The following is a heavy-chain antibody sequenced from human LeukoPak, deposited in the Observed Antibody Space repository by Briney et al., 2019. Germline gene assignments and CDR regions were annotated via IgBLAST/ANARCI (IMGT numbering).Heavy chain of an antibody. CDR2: INHSGST. J-gene: IGHJ4*02. CDR3: ARGQLDYDFWSGQGVSTSLDY. Sequence: SETLSLTCAVYGGSFSGYYWSWIRQPPGKGLEWIGEINHSGSTNYNPSLKSRVTISVDTSKNQFSLKLSSVTAADTAVYYCARGQLDYDFWSGQGVSTSLDYWGQGTLVTVSS. D-gene: IGHD3-3*01. V-gene: IGHV4-34*01. CDR1: GGSFSGYY.